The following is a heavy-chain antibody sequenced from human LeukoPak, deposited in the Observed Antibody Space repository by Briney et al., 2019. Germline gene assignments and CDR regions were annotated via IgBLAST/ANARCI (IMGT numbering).Heavy chain of an antibody. D-gene: IGHD3-9*01. Sequence: VSVKVSCKASGYTFTSYVMHWVRQAPGQRLEWMGWINAGNGNTKYSQKFQGRVTITRDTSASTAYMELSSLRSEDTAVYYCARDQYYDILTGSRPHYYFDYWGQGTLVTVSS. CDR3: ARDQYYDILTGSRPHYYFDY. V-gene: IGHV1-3*01. J-gene: IGHJ4*02. CDR1: GYTFTSYV. CDR2: INAGNGNT.